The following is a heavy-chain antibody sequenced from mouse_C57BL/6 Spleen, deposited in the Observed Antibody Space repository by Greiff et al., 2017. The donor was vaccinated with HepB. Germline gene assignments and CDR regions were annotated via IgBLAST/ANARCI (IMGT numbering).Heavy chain of an antibody. J-gene: IGHJ1*03. CDR3: TAGDGYYGWYFDV. V-gene: IGHV6-3*01. CDR1: GFTFSNYW. Sequence: EVHLVESGGGLVQPGGSMKLSCVASGFTFSNYWMNWVRQSPEKGLEWVAQIRLKSDNYATHYAESVKGRFTISRDDSKSSVYLQMNNLRAEDTGIYYCTAGDGYYGWYFDVWGTGTTVTVSS. D-gene: IGHD2-3*01. CDR2: IRLKSDNYAT.